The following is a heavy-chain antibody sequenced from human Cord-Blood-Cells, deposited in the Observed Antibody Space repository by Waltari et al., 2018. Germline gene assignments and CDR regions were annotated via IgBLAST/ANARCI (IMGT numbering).Heavy chain of an antibody. CDR2: IYSGGST. Sequence: EVPLVDSGGGLIQPGGSLSLSCAASGFTVSSNYMSWVRQAPGKGLEGVAVIYSGGSTYYADAVKGRFTISRDNSKNTLYLQMNSLRAEDTAVYYCARARGFDIWGQGTMVTVSS. J-gene: IGHJ3*02. CDR3: ARARGFDI. V-gene: IGHV3-53*01. CDR1: GFTVSSNY.